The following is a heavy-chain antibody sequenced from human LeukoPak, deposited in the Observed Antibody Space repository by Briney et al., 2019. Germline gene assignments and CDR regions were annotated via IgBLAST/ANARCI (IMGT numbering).Heavy chain of an antibody. CDR1: GGSISSGGYS. Sequence: PSETLSLACAVSGGSISSGGYSWSWIRQPPGKGLEWIGYIYHSGSTYYNPSLKSRVTISVDRSKNQFSLKLSSVTAADTAVYYCAKSGDLDYFDYWGQGTLVTVSS. D-gene: IGHD7-27*01. CDR3: AKSGDLDYFDY. CDR2: IYHSGST. J-gene: IGHJ4*02. V-gene: IGHV4-30-2*01.